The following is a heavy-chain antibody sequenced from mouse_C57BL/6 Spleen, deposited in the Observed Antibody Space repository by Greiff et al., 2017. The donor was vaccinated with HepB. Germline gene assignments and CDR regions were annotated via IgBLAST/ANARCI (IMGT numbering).Heavy chain of an antibody. CDR1: GYTFTDYN. CDR3: ARVNFSSSRSWFAY. Sequence: VQLQQSGPELVKPGASVKIPCKASGYTFTDYNMDWVKQSHGKSLEWIGDINPNNGGTIYNQKFKGKATLTVDKSSSTAYMELRSLTSEDTAVYYCARVNFSSSRSWFAYWGQSTLVTVSA. D-gene: IGHD1-1*01. V-gene: IGHV1-18*01. CDR2: INPNNGGT. J-gene: IGHJ3*01.